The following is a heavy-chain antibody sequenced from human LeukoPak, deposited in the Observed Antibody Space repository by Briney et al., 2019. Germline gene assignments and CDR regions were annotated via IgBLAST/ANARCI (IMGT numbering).Heavy chain of an antibody. CDR3: TRDDILTGYYRGVIDH. CDR2: IYYSGTA. V-gene: IGHV4-39*02. J-gene: IGHJ4*02. Sequence: WVRQPPGKGLEWIGTIYYSGTAYYNPSLKSRVTISLDTPENQFFLKLSSVTAADAAVYYCTRDDILTGYYRGVIDHWGQGTLVTVSS. D-gene: IGHD3-9*01.